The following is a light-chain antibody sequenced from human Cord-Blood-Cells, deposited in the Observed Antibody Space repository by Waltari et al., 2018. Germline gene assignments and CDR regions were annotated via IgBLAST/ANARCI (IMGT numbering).Light chain of an antibody. CDR1: SSNIGSNY. CDR2: RNN. CDR3: AAWDDSLSGWV. V-gene: IGLV1-47*01. Sequence: QSVLTQPPSASGTPGQRVTISCSGSSSNIGSNYVYWYQQLPGTAPKRLIYRNNQRPSGVPYRFSGCNSGTSASLAISGLRAEDEADYYCAAWDDSLSGWVFGGGTKLTVL. J-gene: IGLJ3*02.